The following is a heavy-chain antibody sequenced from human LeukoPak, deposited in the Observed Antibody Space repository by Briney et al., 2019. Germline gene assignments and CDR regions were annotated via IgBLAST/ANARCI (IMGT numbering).Heavy chain of an antibody. CDR2: INPNSGGT. D-gene: IGHD5-24*01. J-gene: IGHJ3*02. CDR3: ARERRRHGYTDDAFDI. V-gene: IGHV1-2*02. Sequence: ASVKVSCKASGYTFTGYYMHWVRQAPGQGLEWMGWINPNSGGTDYAQKFQGRVTLTRDTSISTAYMELSRLRSDDTAVHYCARERRRHGYTDDAFDIWGPGTMVTVSS. CDR1: GYTFTGYY.